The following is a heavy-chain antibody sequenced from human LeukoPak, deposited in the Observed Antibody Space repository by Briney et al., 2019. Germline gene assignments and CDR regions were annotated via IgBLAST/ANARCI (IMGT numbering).Heavy chain of an antibody. V-gene: IGHV3-23*01. J-gene: IGHJ4*02. Sequence: GGSLRLSCAASGFTFSSYAMSWVRQAPGKGLEWVSAISGSGGSTYYADSVKGRFTISRDNSKNTLYLQMNSLRAEGTAVYYCANVPSPLMIVDAYFDFWGQGPLVTVSS. CDR3: ANVPSPLMIVDAYFDF. CDR2: ISGSGGST. CDR1: GFTFSSYA. D-gene: IGHD3-22*01.